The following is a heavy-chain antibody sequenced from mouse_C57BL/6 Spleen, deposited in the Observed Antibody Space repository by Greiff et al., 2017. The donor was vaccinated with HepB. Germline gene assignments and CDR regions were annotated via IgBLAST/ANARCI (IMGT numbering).Heavy chain of an antibody. CDR3: TRSTTGSYAMDY. D-gene: IGHD4-1*02. J-gene: IGHJ4*01. V-gene: IGHV5-9-1*02. CDR1: GFTFSSYA. CDR2: ISSGGDYI. Sequence: EVKVVESGEGLVKPGGSLKLSCAASGFTFSSYAMSWVRQTPEKRLEWVAYISSGGDYIYYADTVKGRFTISRDNARNTLYLQMSSLKSEDTAMYYCTRSTTGSYAMDYWGQGTSVTVSS.